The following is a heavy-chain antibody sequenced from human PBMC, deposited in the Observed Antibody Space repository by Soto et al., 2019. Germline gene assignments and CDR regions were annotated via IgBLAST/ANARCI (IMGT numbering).Heavy chain of an antibody. V-gene: IGHV1-2*02. J-gene: IGHJ5*02. CDR2: INPNSGGT. Sequence: ASVKVSCKASGYTFTGYYMHWVRQAPGQGLEYMGWINPNSGGTNYAQKFQGRVTMTRDTSISTAYMELSRLRSDDTAVYYCAREDRTNGICSTEGGNWFAPWGQGTLVTVSS. CDR1: GYTFTGYY. D-gene: IGHD2-8*01. CDR3: AREDRTNGICSTEGGNWFAP.